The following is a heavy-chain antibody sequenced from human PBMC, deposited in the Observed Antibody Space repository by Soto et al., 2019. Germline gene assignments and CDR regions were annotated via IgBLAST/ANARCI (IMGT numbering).Heavy chain of an antibody. CDR1: GFTFSNYA. J-gene: IGHJ4*02. CDR2: ISYDGSNE. Sequence: GGSLRLSCAASGFTFSNYAMHWVRQAPGKGLDWVAVISYDGSNEHYADSVKGRFTISRDTSKNTLFLQVNSLRAEDTAVYYCARDPYPSVDSANYYSSYFDHWGRGTLVTVSS. CDR3: ARDPYPSVDSANYYSSYFDH. D-gene: IGHD3-10*01. V-gene: IGHV3-30-3*01.